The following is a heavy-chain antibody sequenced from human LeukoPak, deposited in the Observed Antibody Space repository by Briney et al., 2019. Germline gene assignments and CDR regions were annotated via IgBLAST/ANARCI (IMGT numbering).Heavy chain of an antibody. CDR2: ISYDGNNK. Sequence: GGSLRLSCAASGFTFSSYAMHWVRQAPGKGLEWVAVISYDGNNKYYADSVKDRFTISRDNSKNTLYLQMNSLRAEDTAVYYCARRRGYDSSGYYQIDYWGQGTLVTVSS. CDR3: ARRRGYDSSGYYQIDY. J-gene: IGHJ4*02. CDR1: GFTFSSYA. D-gene: IGHD3-22*01. V-gene: IGHV3-30-3*01.